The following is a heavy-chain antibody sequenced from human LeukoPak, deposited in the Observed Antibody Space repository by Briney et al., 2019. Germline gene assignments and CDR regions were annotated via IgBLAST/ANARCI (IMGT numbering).Heavy chain of an antibody. CDR1: GFTFSSYS. Sequence: PGGSLRLSCAASGFTFSSYSMNWVRQAPGKGLEWVSSISSSSSYIYYADSVKGRFTISRDNAKNSLYLQMNSLRAEDTAVYYCASGRAVAGRGDYWGQGTLVTVSS. V-gene: IGHV3-21*01. D-gene: IGHD6-19*01. CDR3: ASGRAVAGRGDY. J-gene: IGHJ4*02. CDR2: ISSSSSYI.